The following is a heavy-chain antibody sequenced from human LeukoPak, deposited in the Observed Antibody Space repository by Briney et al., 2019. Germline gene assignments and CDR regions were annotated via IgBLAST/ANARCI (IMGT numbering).Heavy chain of an antibody. J-gene: IGHJ4*02. Sequence: SETLSLTGTVSGGSISSYDWSWIRQPAGKGLEWIGRIYTTGSTNYNPSLKSRVTMSVDTSKNQFSLKLSSVTAADTAVYYCVRERGDYCSSTSCYGPLDYWGQGTLVTVSS. CDR3: VRERGDYCSSTSCYGPLDY. V-gene: IGHV4-4*07. D-gene: IGHD2-2*01. CDR1: GGSISSYD. CDR2: IYTTGST.